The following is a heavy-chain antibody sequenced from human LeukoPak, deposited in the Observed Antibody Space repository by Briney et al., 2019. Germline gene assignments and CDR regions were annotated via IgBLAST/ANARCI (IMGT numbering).Heavy chain of an antibody. J-gene: IGHJ5*02. Sequence: ASVKVSCKASGYTFTGYYMHWVRQAPGQGLEWMGWINPNSGGTNYAQKFQGRVTMTRDTSISTAYMELSRLRSDDTAVYYCARAESGSYNWFDPWGQGTLVTVSS. CDR1: GYTFTGYY. V-gene: IGHV1-2*02. D-gene: IGHD5-12*01. CDR3: ARAESGSYNWFDP. CDR2: INPNSGGT.